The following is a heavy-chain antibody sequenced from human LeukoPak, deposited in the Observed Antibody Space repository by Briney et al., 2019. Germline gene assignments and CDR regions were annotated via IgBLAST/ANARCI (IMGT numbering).Heavy chain of an antibody. V-gene: IGHV3-74*01. D-gene: IGHD6-13*01. CDR3: AKVIPSSSWQLHFDY. Sequence: GGSLRLSCAASGFTLSSYWMHWVRHAPGKGLVWVSRINSDGSSTSNVDSVKGRFTISRDNSKNTLYLQMNSLRAEDTAVYYCAKVIPSSSWQLHFDYWGQGTLVTVSS. CDR2: INSDGSST. J-gene: IGHJ4*02. CDR1: GFTLSSYW.